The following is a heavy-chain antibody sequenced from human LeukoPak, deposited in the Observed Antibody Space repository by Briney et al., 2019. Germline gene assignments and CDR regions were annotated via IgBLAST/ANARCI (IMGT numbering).Heavy chain of an antibody. CDR3: AAGGFKYSFNI. D-gene: IGHD2-15*01. CDR1: GFTFSSYS. J-gene: IGHJ3*02. CDR2: IDSSCTSI. Sequence: PGGSLRLSCAASGFTFSSYSMNWVRQAPGKGLEWVSSIDSSCTSIYYADSVKGRFAISRDNAKNSLYLQMSSLRAEDTAVYYCAAGGFKYSFNIWGQGTMVSVSS. V-gene: IGHV3-21*01.